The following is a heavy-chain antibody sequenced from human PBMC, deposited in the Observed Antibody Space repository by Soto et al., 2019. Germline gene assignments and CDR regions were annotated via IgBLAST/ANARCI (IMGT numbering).Heavy chain of an antibody. V-gene: IGHV3-33*01. CDR1: GFTFSNYG. CDR3: AREASYDGFDI. Sequence: PGGSLRLSCAASGFTFSNYGMHWVRQAPGKGLEWVAVIWYDGSNKFYADSVKGRFTISRDNSKNTLYLQINSLRAEDTAVYYCAREASYDGFDIWGQGTMVTVSS. J-gene: IGHJ3*02. CDR2: IWYDGSNK.